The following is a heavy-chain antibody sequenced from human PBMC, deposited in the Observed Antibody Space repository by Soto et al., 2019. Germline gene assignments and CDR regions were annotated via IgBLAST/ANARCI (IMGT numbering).Heavy chain of an antibody. CDR3: ARVAGLDGSGSYYNPIDY. CDR1: GYTFTSYG. J-gene: IGHJ4*02. V-gene: IGHV1-18*01. D-gene: IGHD3-10*01. CDR2: ISAYNGNT. Sequence: ASVKVSCKASGYTFTSYGISWVRQAPGQGLEWMGWISAYNGNTNYAQKLQGRVTMTTDTSTSTAYMELRSLRSDDTAVYYCARVAGLDGSGSYYNPIDYWGQGTLVTVAS.